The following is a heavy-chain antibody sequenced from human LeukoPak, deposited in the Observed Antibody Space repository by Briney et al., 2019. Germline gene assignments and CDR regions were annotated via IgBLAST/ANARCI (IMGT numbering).Heavy chain of an antibody. CDR2: ISSGGDNT. D-gene: IGHD5-24*01. V-gene: IGHV3-23*01. J-gene: IGHJ4*02. CDR1: GFTFSNYG. Sequence: GGSLRLSCVASGFTFSNYGMTWVRQAPGKGLEWVSVISSGGDNTFYADSVKGRFTISRDNSKNTFYLQMNSLRAEDTALYYCAKAGGGSGYNPLGYWGQGTLVTVSS. CDR3: AKAGGGSGYNPLGY.